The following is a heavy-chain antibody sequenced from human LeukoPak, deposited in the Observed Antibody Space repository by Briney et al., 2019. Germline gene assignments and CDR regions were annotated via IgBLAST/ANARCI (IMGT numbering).Heavy chain of an antibody. V-gene: IGHV4-59*01. Sequence: PSETLSLTCTVSGGSISSYYWSWIRQPPGKGLEWIGYIYSSGSTNYNPSLKSRVTISVDTSKNQFSLKLSSVTAADTAVYYCARKASYYYYMDVWGKGTTVTVSS. J-gene: IGHJ6*03. CDR3: ARKASYYYYMDV. CDR2: IYSSGST. CDR1: GGSISSYY.